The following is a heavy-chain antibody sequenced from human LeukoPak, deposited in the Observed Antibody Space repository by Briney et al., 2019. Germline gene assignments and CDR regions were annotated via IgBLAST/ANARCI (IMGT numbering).Heavy chain of an antibody. Sequence: PGGSLRLSCAASGFMFSSNWMSWVRLAPGKGLEWVSTLSGSGGSTYYADSVKGRFTISGDESKNTLSLQMNSLRPEDTAVYYCAKGGSYPIDYWGQGALVTVSS. CDR1: GFMFSSNW. J-gene: IGHJ4*02. D-gene: IGHD1-26*01. CDR3: AKGGSYPIDY. CDR2: LSGSGGST. V-gene: IGHV3-23*01.